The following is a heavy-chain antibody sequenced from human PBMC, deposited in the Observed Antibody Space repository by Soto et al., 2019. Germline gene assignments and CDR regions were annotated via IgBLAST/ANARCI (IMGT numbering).Heavy chain of an antibody. CDR2: TYTSGGT. Sequence: SETLSLTCTVSGGSLSTYYWSWIRQPAGKGLEWIGRTYTSGGTNYNPSLKSRVAMSVDTSKRKFSLRRSSVTAADTAVYYCARGAAAGVDYGMDVWGQGTTVTVSS. J-gene: IGHJ6*02. D-gene: IGHD6-13*01. CDR3: ARGAAAGVDYGMDV. V-gene: IGHV4-4*07. CDR1: GGSLSTYY.